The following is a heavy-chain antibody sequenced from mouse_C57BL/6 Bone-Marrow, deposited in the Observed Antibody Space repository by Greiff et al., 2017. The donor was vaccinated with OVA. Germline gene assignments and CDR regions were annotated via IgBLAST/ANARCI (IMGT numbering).Heavy chain of an antibody. J-gene: IGHJ4*01. D-gene: IGHD6-1*01. Sequence: EVKLQESGAELVRPGASVKLSCTASGFNIKDDYMHWVKQRPEQGLEWIGWIDPENGDTEYASKFQGKATITADTSSNTAYLQLSSLTSEDTAVDYCTTLNLFYYAMDYWGQGTSVTVSS. V-gene: IGHV14-4*01. CDR3: TTLNLFYYAMDY. CDR1: GFNIKDDY. CDR2: IDPENGDT.